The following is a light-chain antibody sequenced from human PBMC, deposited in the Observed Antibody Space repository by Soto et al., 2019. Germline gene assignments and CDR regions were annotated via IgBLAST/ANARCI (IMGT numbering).Light chain of an antibody. Sequence: EIVLTQSPATLSLSPGERATLSCRASQSISIYLAWYQQKAGQAPRLLIYDASKRATGIPARFSGSGSGTDFTLTISSLEPEDFAVYYCHQRNNWPPRFGGGTKVEIK. CDR2: DAS. J-gene: IGKJ4*02. CDR3: HQRNNWPPR. V-gene: IGKV3-11*01. CDR1: QSISIY.